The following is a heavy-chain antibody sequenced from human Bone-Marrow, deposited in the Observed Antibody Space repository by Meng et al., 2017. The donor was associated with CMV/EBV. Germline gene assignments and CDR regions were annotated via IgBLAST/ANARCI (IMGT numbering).Heavy chain of an antibody. CDR3: ARVDTITTVRGVTDY. CDR2: IYYSGST. Sequence: SDTLTLTCTVPGGSISSSSYYWGWIRQPPGKGLEWIGSIYYSGSTYYNPSLKSRVTISVDTSKNQFSLKLSSVTAADTAVYYCARVDTITTVRGVTDYWGQGTLVTVSS. J-gene: IGHJ4*02. CDR1: GGSISSSSYY. V-gene: IGHV4-39*07. D-gene: IGHD3-10*01.